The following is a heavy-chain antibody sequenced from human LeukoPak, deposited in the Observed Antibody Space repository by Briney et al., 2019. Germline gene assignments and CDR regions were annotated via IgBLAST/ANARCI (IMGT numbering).Heavy chain of an antibody. V-gene: IGHV1-18*01. CDR2: ISAYNGNT. CDR3: ARKGRYYYDSSLDY. D-gene: IGHD3-22*01. J-gene: IGHJ4*02. Sequence: ASVKASCKASGYTFTSYGISWVRQAPGQGLEWMGWISAYNGNTNYAQKLQGRVTMTTDTSTSTAYMELRSLRSDDTAVYYCARKGRYYYDSSLDYWGQGTLVTVSS. CDR1: GYTFTSYG.